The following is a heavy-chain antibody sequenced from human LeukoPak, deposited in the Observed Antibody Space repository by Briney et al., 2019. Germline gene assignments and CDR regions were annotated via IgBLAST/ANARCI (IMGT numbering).Heavy chain of an antibody. CDR3: ARGPFSSSWSEFDY. CDR1: GFTFSDYS. CDR2: ISGDSRYI. J-gene: IGHJ4*02. Sequence: GGSLTLSCAASGFTFSDYSLNWVRQAPGKGLEWVSCISGDSRYIYYADSLKGRSTTSRDNAQNSLYLHMNNLRAEDTAVYYCARGPFSSSWSEFDYWGQGTLVTVSS. D-gene: IGHD6-13*01. V-gene: IGHV3-21*06.